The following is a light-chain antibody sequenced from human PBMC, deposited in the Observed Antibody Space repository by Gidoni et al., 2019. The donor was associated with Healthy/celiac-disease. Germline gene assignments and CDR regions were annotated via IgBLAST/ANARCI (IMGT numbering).Light chain of an antibody. CDR2: DAS. V-gene: IGKV3-11*01. Sequence: EIVLTQSPATLSLSPGERATLSCRASQSVSSYLAWYQQKPGQAPRLLIYDASNMATGIPARFSGSGSGTDFTLTISSLEPEDFAVYYCQQRSNGGLTFGGXTKVEIK. CDR1: QSVSSY. J-gene: IGKJ4*01. CDR3: QQRSNGGLT.